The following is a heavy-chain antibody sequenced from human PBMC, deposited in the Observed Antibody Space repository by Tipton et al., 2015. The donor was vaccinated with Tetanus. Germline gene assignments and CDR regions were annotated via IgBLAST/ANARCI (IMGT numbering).Heavy chain of an antibody. V-gene: IGHV3-30*18. Sequence: SLRLSCAASGFTFSDYSMNWVRQAPGKGLEWVAVIPFDGRNERYADSVKGRFIISRDNSKNTLYLQMNSLRPEDTAVYYCVKEFQRARIRFFDSWGQGTQVTASS. J-gene: IGHJ4*02. CDR2: IPFDGRNE. CDR1: GFTFSDYS. D-gene: IGHD2-15*01. CDR3: VKEFQRARIRFFDS.